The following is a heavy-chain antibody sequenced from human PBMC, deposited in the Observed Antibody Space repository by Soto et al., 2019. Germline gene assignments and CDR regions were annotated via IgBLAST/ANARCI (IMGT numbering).Heavy chain of an antibody. D-gene: IGHD3-9*01. CDR1: GFMFTRST. Sequence: LRLSCVASGFMFTRSTINWVRQSPGEGLEWVSSITSASDYIFYADSVKGRFTISRDNAKNSLYLQMNSLRAEDTAVYYCARVGTGSSTPLDIWGQGTMVTVSS. CDR2: ITSASDYI. CDR3: ARVGTGSSTPLDI. J-gene: IGHJ3*02. V-gene: IGHV3-21*01.